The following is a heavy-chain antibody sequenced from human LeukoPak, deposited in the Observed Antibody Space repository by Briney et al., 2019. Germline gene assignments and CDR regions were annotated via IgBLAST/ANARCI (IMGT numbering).Heavy chain of an antibody. V-gene: IGHV3-9*01. CDR1: GFTFDDYA. CDR3: AKELADYGELLHAFDI. Sequence: GGSLRLSCAASGFTFDDYAMHWVRQAPGEGLEWVSGISWNSGSIGYADSVKGRFTISRDNAKNSLYLQMNSLRAEDTALYYCAKELADYGELLHAFDIWGQGTMVTVSS. D-gene: IGHD4-17*01. J-gene: IGHJ3*02. CDR2: ISWNSGSI.